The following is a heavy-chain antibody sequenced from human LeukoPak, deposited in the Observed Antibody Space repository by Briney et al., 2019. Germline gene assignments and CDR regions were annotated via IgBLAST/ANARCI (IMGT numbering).Heavy chain of an antibody. J-gene: IGHJ4*02. CDR1: GYIFTRYY. D-gene: IGHD1-26*01. CDR3: ARDIVGGTRARSMFDY. V-gene: IGHV1-2*02. CDR2: INPNSGGT. Sequence: ASVKVSCKASGYIFTRYYMHWVRQAPEQGLEWMGWINPNSGGTNYPQKFQGRVTMTRDTSISTAYMELSRLRSDERDVYYCARDIVGGTRARSMFDYWGQGTLVTVSS.